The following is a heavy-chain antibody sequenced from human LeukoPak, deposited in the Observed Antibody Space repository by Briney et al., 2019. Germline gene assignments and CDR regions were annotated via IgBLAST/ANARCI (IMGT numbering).Heavy chain of an antibody. CDR1: GFTLSSYG. CDR2: IWYDGTKE. D-gene: IGHD5-24*01. CDR3: ARDYGDGYNLDY. V-gene: IGHV3-33*01. Sequence: GGSLRLSCAASGFTLSSYGMHWVRQAPDKGLEWVAVIWYDGTKEYDADSVKGRFTISRDNSKNTLYLQMNSLTAEDTAVYYCARDYGDGYNLDYWGQGTLVTVSS. J-gene: IGHJ4*02.